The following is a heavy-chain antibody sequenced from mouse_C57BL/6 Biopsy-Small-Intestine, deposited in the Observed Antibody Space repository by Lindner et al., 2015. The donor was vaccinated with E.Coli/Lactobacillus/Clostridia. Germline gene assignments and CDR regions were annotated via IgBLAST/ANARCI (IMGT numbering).Heavy chain of an antibody. J-gene: IGHJ4*01. CDR3: ARFPSYSYALDY. CDR1: GYTFTSYT. Sequence: VQLQESGSELARPGASVRLSCKASGYTFTSYTIGWLKQNTGQGLEWIGEIYPGSGNTYYNEKFKDKATLTADKSSNTASMELRSLTSGDSAVYFCARFPSYSYALDYWGQGTSVTVSS. D-gene: IGHD1-2*01. CDR2: IYPGSGNT. V-gene: IGHV1-81*01.